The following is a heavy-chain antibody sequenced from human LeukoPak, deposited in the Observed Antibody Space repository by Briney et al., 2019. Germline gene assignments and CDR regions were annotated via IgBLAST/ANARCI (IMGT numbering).Heavy chain of an antibody. CDR1: GGTFSSYA. D-gene: IGHD2-8*01. CDR3: ATQVSQVLFVYYYYMDV. V-gene: IGHV1-69*05. CDR2: IIPIFGTA. Sequence: SVKVSCKASGGTFSSYAIIWVRQAPGQGLEWMGGIIPIFGTANYAQKFQGRVTITTDESTSTAYMELSSLRSEDTAVYYCATQVSQVLFVYYYYMDVRGKGTTVTVS. J-gene: IGHJ6*03.